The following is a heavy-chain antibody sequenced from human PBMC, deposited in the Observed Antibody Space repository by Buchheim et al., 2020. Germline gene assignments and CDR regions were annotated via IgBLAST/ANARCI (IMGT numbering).Heavy chain of an antibody. Sequence: QVQLQQWGAGLLKPSETLSLTCAVYGGSFSGYXWSWIRQPPGKGLEWIGEINHSGSTNYNPSLKRRVTXSVDTSKNQFSLKLSSVTAADTAVYYCARGRLTKQTNNKAMSKWGQGTL. CDR2: INHSGST. CDR3: ARGRLTKQTNNKAMSK. J-gene: IGHJ4*02. D-gene: IGHD1/OR15-1a*01. CDR1: GGSFSGYX. V-gene: IGHV4-34*01.